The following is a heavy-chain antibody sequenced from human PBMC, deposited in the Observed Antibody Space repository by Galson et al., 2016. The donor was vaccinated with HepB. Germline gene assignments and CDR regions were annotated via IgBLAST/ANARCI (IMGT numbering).Heavy chain of an antibody. Sequence: SLRLSCAVAGFSVSAHHVGWLRQTPGKGLECASVLYGGGGTYYSDSVRGRFSVSRDNSNNIVYLHMNSLRVDDTAVYYCVGYGGNSVWGRGTLVTVAS. CDR2: LYGGGGT. J-gene: IGHJ4*02. D-gene: IGHD4-23*01. CDR3: VGYGGNSV. V-gene: IGHV3-53*01. CDR1: GFSVSAHH.